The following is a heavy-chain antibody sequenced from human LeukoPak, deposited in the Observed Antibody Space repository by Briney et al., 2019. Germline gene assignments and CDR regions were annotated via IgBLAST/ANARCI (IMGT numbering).Heavy chain of an antibody. J-gene: IGHJ4*02. Sequence: SETLSVTCTVSGGSISSYYWSWIRQPPGKGLEWIGYIYYSGTTDYNPSLKSRVTISVDTSNNQFSLKVSSVTAADTAVYYCARSSGAYRSFDYWGQGTLVPVSS. CDR1: GGSISSYY. CDR3: ARSSGAYRSFDY. CDR2: IYYSGTT. D-gene: IGHD1-26*01. V-gene: IGHV4-59*01.